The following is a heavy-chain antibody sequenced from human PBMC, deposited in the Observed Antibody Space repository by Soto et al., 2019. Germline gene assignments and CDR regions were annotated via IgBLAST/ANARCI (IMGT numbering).Heavy chain of an antibody. J-gene: IGHJ6*02. D-gene: IGHD4-17*01. Sequence: GGSLRLSCAASGFTFSNAWMSWVRQAPGKGLEWVGRIKSKTDGGTTDYAAPVKGRFTISRDDSKNTLYLQMNSLKTEDTAVYYCTTDPGYGDPTIYSSYGMDVWGQGTTVTVSS. CDR2: IKSKTDGGTT. CDR3: TTDPGYGDPTIYSSYGMDV. V-gene: IGHV3-15*01. CDR1: GFTFSNAW.